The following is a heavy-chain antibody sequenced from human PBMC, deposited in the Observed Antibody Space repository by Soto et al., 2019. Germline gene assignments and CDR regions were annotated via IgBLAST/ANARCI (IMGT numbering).Heavy chain of an antibody. D-gene: IGHD2-15*01. Sequence: SETLSLTCTVSGGSIRNVYWGWIRQAPGKGLEWIGFISHSGNAKYNPSLKSRVTISVDTSKNQFSLSLDSVTAADTAVYCCARADAPTLPFDYWGQGTLVTVSS. J-gene: IGHJ4*01. CDR3: ARADAPTLPFDY. CDR2: ISHSGNA. CDR1: GGSIRNVY. V-gene: IGHV4-59*01.